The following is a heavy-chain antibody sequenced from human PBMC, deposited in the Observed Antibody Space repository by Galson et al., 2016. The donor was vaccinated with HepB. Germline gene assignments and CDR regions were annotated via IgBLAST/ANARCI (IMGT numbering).Heavy chain of an antibody. J-gene: IGHJ5*02. CDR1: GGSISSHDYY. V-gene: IGHV4-31*03. CDR2: IYYSGGT. CDR3: ARDSGNCSSTSCFENWFDP. Sequence: TLSLTCTVSGGSISSHDYYWNWIRQHPGKGLEWIGYIYYSGGTYYNPSLGGRVTLSVDTSKSQFSLKLSSVTAADTAVYYCARDSGNCSSTSCFENWFDPWGQGTLVTVSS. D-gene: IGHD2-2*01.